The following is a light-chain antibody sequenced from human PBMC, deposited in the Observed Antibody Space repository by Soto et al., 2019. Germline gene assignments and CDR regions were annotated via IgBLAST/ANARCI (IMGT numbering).Light chain of an antibody. J-gene: IGLJ2*01. CDR1: SSDVGGYNY. CDR2: DVS. CDR3: SSYTSSSTLVL. Sequence: QSALTQPASVSGSPGQSITISCTGTSSDVGGYNYVSWYQQHPGKAPKLMINDVSNRPSGVSNRFSGSKSGNTASLTISGLQAEDEADYYCSSYTSSSTLVLFGGGTKLTVL. V-gene: IGLV2-14*01.